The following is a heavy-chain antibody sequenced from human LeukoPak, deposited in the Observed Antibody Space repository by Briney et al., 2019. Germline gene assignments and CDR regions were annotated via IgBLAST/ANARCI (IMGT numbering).Heavy chain of an antibody. Sequence: PSETLSLTCTVSGGSISSSSYYWGWIRQPPGKGLEWIGSIYYSGSTYYNPSLKSRVTISVDTSKNQFSLKLSSVTAADTAVYYCARRGLTISWGGDYWGQGTLVTVSS. D-gene: IGHD3-3*01. CDR3: ARRGLTISWGGDY. J-gene: IGHJ4*02. CDR1: GGSISSSSYY. V-gene: IGHV4-39*01. CDR2: IYYSGST.